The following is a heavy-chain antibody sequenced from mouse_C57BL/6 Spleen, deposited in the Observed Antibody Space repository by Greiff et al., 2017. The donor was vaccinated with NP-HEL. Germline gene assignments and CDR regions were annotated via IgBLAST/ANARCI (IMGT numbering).Heavy chain of an antibody. J-gene: IGHJ4*01. CDR2: ISYDGSN. Sequence: EVQLQQSGPGLVKPSQSLSLTCSVTGYPITSGYYWNWIRQFPGNKLEWMGYISYDGSNNYNPSLKNRISITRDTSKNQFFLKLNSVTTEDTATYYCARARSSYSYAMDYWGQGTSVTVSS. V-gene: IGHV3-6*01. CDR1: GYPITSGYY. CDR3: ARARSSYSYAMDY. D-gene: IGHD1-1*01.